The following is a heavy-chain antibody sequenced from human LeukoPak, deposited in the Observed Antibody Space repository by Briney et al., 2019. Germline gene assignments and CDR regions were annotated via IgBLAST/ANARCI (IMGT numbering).Heavy chain of an antibody. CDR2: ITGSGGNR. CDR1: GFTFSYYA. CDR3: AKDPNGDYIGAFDFQR. J-gene: IGHJ1*01. V-gene: IGHV3-23*01. Sequence: PGGSLRLSCAGSGFTFSYYAMIWVRQAPGKGLEWVSAITGSGGNRFYAGSVKGRFTISRDNSRNTLYLQMNSLRGDDTAVYYCAKDPNGDYIGAFDFQRWGQGTQVTVSS. D-gene: IGHD4-17*01.